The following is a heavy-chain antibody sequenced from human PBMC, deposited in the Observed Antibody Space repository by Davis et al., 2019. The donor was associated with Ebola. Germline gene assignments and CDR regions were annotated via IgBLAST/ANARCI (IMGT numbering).Heavy chain of an antibody. CDR2: FNSDGSST. V-gene: IGHV3-74*01. Sequence: GESLKISCAASGFTFSSYWMHWVRQAPGKGPVWVSYFNSDGSSTTYADYVMGRFTISRDNAKNTLYLQMNSLRAEDTAVYYCARDRAGSPPLYYYYYMDVWGKGTTVTVSS. CDR3: ARDRAGSPPLYYYYYMDV. J-gene: IGHJ6*03. CDR1: GFTFSSYW.